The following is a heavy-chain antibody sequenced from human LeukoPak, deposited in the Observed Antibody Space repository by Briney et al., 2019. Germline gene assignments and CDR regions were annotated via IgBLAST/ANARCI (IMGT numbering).Heavy chain of an antibody. J-gene: IGHJ6*03. CDR3: ARAGPYSSGWSYYYYYYMDV. Sequence: SETLSLTCTVSGGSISSSSYYWGWIRQPPGTGLEWIGSIYYSGSTYYNPSLKSRVTISVDTSKNQFSLKLSSVTAADTAVYYCARAGPYSSGWSYYYYYYMDVWGKGTTVTVSS. CDR2: IYYSGST. V-gene: IGHV4-39*07. CDR1: GGSISSSSYY. D-gene: IGHD6-19*01.